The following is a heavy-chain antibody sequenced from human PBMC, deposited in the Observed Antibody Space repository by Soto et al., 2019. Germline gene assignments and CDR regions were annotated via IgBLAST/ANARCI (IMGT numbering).Heavy chain of an antibody. D-gene: IGHD3-16*01. J-gene: IGHJ6*04. V-gene: IGHV3-7*01. CDR1: GFTFTSYW. Sequence: EVQVVESGGGLVQPGGSLRLSCAASGFTFTSYWMTWVRQAPGRGLEWVANINKDGSEKSYVDSVKGRFTISRDNAKGSLYLQMNSGRADVTAVYYVVREFASRLWGKGTTVIVSS. CDR2: INKDGSEK. CDR3: VREFASRL.